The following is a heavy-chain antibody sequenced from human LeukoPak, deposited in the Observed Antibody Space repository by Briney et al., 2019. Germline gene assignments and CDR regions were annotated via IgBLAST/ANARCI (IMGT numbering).Heavy chain of an antibody. Sequence: GGSLRLSCTTSRFTFGDYAVSWVRQAPGKGLEWVGFIRSKTYGGTTECAASVKGRFTISRDDSKSIAYLQMNSLETEDTAVYYCTRGLGLRYFDYWGQETLVTVSS. CDR2: IRSKTYGGTT. D-gene: IGHD4-17*01. J-gene: IGHJ4*02. V-gene: IGHV3-49*04. CDR3: TRGLGLRYFDY. CDR1: RFTFGDYA.